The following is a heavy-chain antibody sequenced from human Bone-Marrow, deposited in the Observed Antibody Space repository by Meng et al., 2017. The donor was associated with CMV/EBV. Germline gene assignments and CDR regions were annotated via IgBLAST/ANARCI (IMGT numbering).Heavy chain of an antibody. V-gene: IGHV3-30*04. Sequence: GESLKISCAASGFTFSSYAMHWVRQAPGKGLEWVAVISYDGSNKYYADSVKGRFTISRDNSKNTLYLQMNSLRAEDTAVYYCAREGELDAFDIWGQGTMVTVSS. J-gene: IGHJ3*02. CDR3: AREGELDAFDI. CDR1: GFTFSSYA. D-gene: IGHD1-26*01. CDR2: ISYDGSNK.